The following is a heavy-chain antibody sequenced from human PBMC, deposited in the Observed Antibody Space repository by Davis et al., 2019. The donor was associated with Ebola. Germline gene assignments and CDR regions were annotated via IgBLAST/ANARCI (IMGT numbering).Heavy chain of an antibody. CDR1: GYTFTSYG. Sequence: AASVTVSCKASGYTFTSYGISWVRQAPGQGLEWMGWISAYNDNTNYAQKLQGRVTMTTDTSTSTAYMELRSLRSDDTAVYYCARDRGMITFGGTLDYWGQGTLVTVSS. CDR3: ARDRGMITFGGTLDY. D-gene: IGHD3-16*01. V-gene: IGHV1-18*01. J-gene: IGHJ4*02. CDR2: ISAYNDNT.